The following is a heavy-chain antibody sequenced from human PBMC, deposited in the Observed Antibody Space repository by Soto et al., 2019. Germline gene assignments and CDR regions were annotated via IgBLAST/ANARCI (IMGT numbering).Heavy chain of an antibody. Sequence: GGSLRLSCEASGFTFSIAWMSWVRQAPGKGLEWVGRIRNKNDGGTADYAAPVKGRFTISRDDSKNTLYLQMNSLKTEDTAVYYCTAMIDRDAFEIWGQGTMVTVSS. CDR3: TAMIDRDAFEI. CDR1: GFTFSIAW. D-gene: IGHD3-16*01. V-gene: IGHV3-15*01. CDR2: IRNKNDGGTA. J-gene: IGHJ3*02.